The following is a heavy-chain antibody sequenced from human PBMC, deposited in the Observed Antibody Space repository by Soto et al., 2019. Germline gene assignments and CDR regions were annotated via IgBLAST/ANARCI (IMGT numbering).Heavy chain of an antibody. CDR2: FDPEDGET. J-gene: IGHJ5*02. Sequence: ASGKVSCKVSGYTLTELSMHWVRQAPGKGLEWMGGFDPEDGETIYAQKFQGRVTMTEDTSTDTAYMELSSLRSEDTAVYYSATDHSSGWFGGLDPWGQGTLVTVSS. D-gene: IGHD6-19*01. CDR1: GYTLTELS. V-gene: IGHV1-24*01. CDR3: ATDHSSGWFGGLDP.